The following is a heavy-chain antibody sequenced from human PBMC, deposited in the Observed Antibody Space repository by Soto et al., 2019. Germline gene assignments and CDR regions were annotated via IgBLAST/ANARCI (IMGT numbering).Heavy chain of an antibody. V-gene: IGHV3-72*01. CDR3: ARAAAVAGRWGGYYYYYMDV. CDR2: TRNKANSYTT. J-gene: IGHJ6*03. CDR1: GFTFSDHY. D-gene: IGHD6-19*01. Sequence: GGSLRLSCAASGFTFSDHYMDWVRQAPGKGLEWVGRTRNKANSYTTEYAASVKGRFTISRDDSKNSLYLQMNSLKTEDTAVYYCARAAAVAGRWGGYYYYYMDVWGKGTTVTVSS.